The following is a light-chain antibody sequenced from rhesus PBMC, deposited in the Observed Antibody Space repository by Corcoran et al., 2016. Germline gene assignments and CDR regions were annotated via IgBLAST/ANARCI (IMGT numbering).Light chain of an antibody. V-gene: IGKV3S9*01. CDR3: HQYNELHS. J-gene: IGKJ2*01. Sequence: EIVMTQSPATLSLSPGHRATFSCRASQSVSSHVAWYQQKPDQTPRLLIYGASSRATGTPDRFSGSGAGTDFTLIISRLESGVVGLYFCHQYNELHSFGQGTKVEIK. CDR1: QSVSSH. CDR2: GAS.